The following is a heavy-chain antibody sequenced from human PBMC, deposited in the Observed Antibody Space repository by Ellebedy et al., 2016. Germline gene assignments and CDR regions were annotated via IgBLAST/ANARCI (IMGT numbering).Heavy chain of an antibody. J-gene: IGHJ3*01. Sequence: GGSLRLSCTASGFTFSGSVMHWVRQASGKGLEWVGRISGKANSYATAYAASVKGRFTISRDDSKNTAYLQMNSLKTEDTAVYYCTRHDTLLHTFDLWGQGTMVTVSS. D-gene: IGHD2-21*01. V-gene: IGHV3-73*01. CDR3: TRHDTLLHTFDL. CDR2: ISGKANSYAT. CDR1: GFTFSGSV.